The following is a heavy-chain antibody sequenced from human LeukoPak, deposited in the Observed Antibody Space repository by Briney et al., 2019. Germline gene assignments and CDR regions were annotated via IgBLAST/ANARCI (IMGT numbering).Heavy chain of an antibody. CDR1: GFTFSDAW. J-gene: IGHJ4*02. D-gene: IGHD2-21*01. Sequence: PGGSLRLSCAVSGFTFSDAWMSWVRQAPGKGLELVGRIKSKTDGETTDYAAPVKGRFTISRDDSKNTLYLQMNSLKTEDTAVYYCTTEPYCAPTTCPMTFDYWGQGTLVTVSS. V-gene: IGHV3-15*01. CDR3: TTEPYCAPTTCPMTFDY. CDR2: IKSKTDGETT.